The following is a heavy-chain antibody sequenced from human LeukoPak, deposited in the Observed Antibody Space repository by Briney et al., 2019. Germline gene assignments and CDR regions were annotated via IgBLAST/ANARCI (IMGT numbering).Heavy chain of an antibody. CDR2: ISGSGGGT. CDR3: AKAPRYYYDSSGYPYYFDY. CDR1: GFTFSSYA. D-gene: IGHD3-22*01. V-gene: IGHV3-23*01. J-gene: IGHJ4*02. Sequence: PGGSLRLSCAASGFTFSSYAMSWVRQAPGKGLEWVSAISGSGGGTYYSDSVKGRFTISRDNSKNTLYLQMNSLRAEDTAVYYCAKAPRYYYDSSGYPYYFDYWGQGTLDTVSS.